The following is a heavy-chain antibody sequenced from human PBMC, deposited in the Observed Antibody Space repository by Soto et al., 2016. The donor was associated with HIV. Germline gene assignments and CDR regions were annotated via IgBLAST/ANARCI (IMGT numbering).Heavy chain of an antibody. J-gene: IGHJ4*02. V-gene: IGHV3-23*01. CDR1: GFSFSTYA. CDR2: ISGSGSST. D-gene: IGHD1-26*01. Sequence: EVQLLESGGGLVQPGGSLRLSCAASGFSFSTYAMSWVRQAPGKGLEWVASISGSGSSTYYADFVKGRFTISRDNSKNTLYLQMNSLRAEDTAVYYCTKDLPGRPVGARGRDYFDYWGQGTLVTVSS. CDR3: TKDLPGRPVGARGRDYFDY.